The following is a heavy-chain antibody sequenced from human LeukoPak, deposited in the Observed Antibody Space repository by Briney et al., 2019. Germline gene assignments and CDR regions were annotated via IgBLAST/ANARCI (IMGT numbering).Heavy chain of an antibody. J-gene: IGHJ5*02. CDR2: ISYDGSNK. Sequence: GGSLRLSCAASGFTFSSYAMHGVRQAPGKGLGWVAVISYDGSNKYYADSVKGRFTISRDNSKNTLYLQMNSLRAEDTAVYYCAKDPGLGLELREGWFDPWGQGTLVTVSS. D-gene: IGHD1-7*01. V-gene: IGHV3-30*04. CDR3: AKDPGLGLELREGWFDP. CDR1: GFTFSSYA.